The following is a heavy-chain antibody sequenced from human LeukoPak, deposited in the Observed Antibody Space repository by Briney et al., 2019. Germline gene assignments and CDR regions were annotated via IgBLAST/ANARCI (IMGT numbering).Heavy chain of an antibody. J-gene: IGHJ4*02. CDR3: ARVGIEVDGRGLVDY. CDR2: IKEDGSEN. CDR1: GFSFSTYW. Sequence: SGGSLRLSCAASGFSFSTYWMSWVRQAPGKGLEWVANIKEDGSENEYVDSVKGRFTFSRDNAKNLLYLQMNSLRPEDTALYYCARVGIEVDGRGLVDYWGQGTLVTVSS. V-gene: IGHV3-7*01. D-gene: IGHD6-19*01.